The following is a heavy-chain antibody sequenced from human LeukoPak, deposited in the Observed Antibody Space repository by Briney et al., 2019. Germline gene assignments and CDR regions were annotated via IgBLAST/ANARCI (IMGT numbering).Heavy chain of an antibody. CDR2: ISYDGSNK. V-gene: IGHV3-30*18. CDR1: GFTFSDSW. Sequence: GGSLRLSCAASGFTFSDSWMSWVRQAPGKGLEWVAVISYDGSNKYYADSVKGRFTISRDNSKNTLYLQMNSLRAEDTAVYYCAKERHYDILTGSTLTWGQGTLVTVSS. D-gene: IGHD3-9*01. CDR3: AKERHYDILTGSTLT. J-gene: IGHJ4*02.